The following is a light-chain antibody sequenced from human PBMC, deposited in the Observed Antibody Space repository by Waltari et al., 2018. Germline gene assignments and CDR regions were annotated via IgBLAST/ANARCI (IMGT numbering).Light chain of an antibody. CDR3: SSYAGSNNLV. V-gene: IGLV2-8*01. Sequence: QSALTQPPSASGSPGQSVTISCTGTSSDVGGHNYVSWYQQHPGKAPKLMIYEVSKRPSGVPDRFSGSKSGNTASLTVSGLQAEDEADYYGSSYAGSNNLVFG. CDR1: SSDVGGHNY. CDR2: EVS. J-gene: IGLJ1*01.